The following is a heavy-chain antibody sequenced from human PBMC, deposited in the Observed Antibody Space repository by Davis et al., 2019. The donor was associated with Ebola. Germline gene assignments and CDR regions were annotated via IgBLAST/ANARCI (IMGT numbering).Heavy chain of an antibody. CDR2: IKQDGSDK. CDR1: GFTFSTYW. V-gene: IGHV3-7*03. D-gene: IGHD3-16*01. J-gene: IGHJ5*02. Sequence: GESLKISCAASGFTFSTYWMTWVRQAPGKGLEWVANIKQDGSDKFYVDSAKGRFTISRDNSKNTLSLQMDSVRGEDTAVYYCAKDKGFWVPPDWFGPRGQGVQVTVSS. CDR3: AKDKGFWVPPDWFGP.